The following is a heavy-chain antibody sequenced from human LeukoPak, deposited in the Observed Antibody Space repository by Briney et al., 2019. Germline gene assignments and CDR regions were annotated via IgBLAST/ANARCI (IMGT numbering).Heavy chain of an antibody. CDR3: AKARAIRPTDAFDI. V-gene: IGHV3-30*02. D-gene: IGHD5-24*01. CDR2: IRYDANSK. Sequence: PGGSLRLSCAASGFSFSTYGMYWVRQAPGKGLEWVAFIRYDANSKYYADSVKDRFTISRDNSKNTLYLQMNSLRAEDTAVYYCAKARAIRPTDAFDIWGPGTMVTVSS. J-gene: IGHJ3*02. CDR1: GFSFSTYG.